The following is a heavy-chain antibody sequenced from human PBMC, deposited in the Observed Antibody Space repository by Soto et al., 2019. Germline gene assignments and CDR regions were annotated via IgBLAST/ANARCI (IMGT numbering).Heavy chain of an antibody. J-gene: IGHJ5*02. CDR3: ATVRGYFGPFDP. Sequence: PGGSLRLSCAASGFTFSSYEMNWVRQAPGKGLEWVSYISSSGSTIYYADSVKGRFTISRDNAKNSLYLQMDSLRAEDTAVYYCATVRGYFGPFDPWGQGTLVTVSS. CDR1: GFTFSSYE. CDR2: ISSSGSTI. V-gene: IGHV3-48*03. D-gene: IGHD3-9*01.